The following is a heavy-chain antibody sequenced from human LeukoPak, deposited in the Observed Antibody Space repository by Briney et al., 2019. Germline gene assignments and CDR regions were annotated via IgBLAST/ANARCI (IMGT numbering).Heavy chain of an antibody. CDR2: INSDGSST. CDR3: TRDTLYCSGGYCYHDI. CDR1: GFTFSRYW. J-gene: IGHJ3*02. V-gene: IGHV3-74*01. D-gene: IGHD2-15*01. Sequence: PGGSLRLSCAASGFTFSRYWMHWVRHAPGKGLVWVSRINSDGSSTSYADSVKGRFTISRDNAKNTLYLQMNSLRAEDTAVYYCTRDTLYCSGGYCYHDIWGQGTMVTVSS.